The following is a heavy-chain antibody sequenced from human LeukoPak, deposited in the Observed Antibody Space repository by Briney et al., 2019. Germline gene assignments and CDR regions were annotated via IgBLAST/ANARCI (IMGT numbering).Heavy chain of an antibody. D-gene: IGHD4-17*01. J-gene: IGHJ3*02. Sequence: SVKVSCKASGGTFSSYAISWVRQAPGQGLEWMGGIIPIFGTANYAQKFQGRVTITADESTSTAYMELSSLRSEDTAVYYCARDRDPTVTTSAFDIWGQGTMVTVSS. V-gene: IGHV1-69*13. CDR1: GGTFSSYA. CDR2: IIPIFGTA. CDR3: ARDRDPTVTTSAFDI.